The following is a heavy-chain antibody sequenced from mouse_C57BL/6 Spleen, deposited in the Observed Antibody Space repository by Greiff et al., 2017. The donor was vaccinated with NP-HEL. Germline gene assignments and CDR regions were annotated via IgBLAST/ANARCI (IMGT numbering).Heavy chain of an antibody. J-gene: IGHJ1*03. D-gene: IGHD4-1*01. CDR2: ISTGGGST. Sequence: EVMLVESGGGLVQPGGSLKLSCAASGFTFSDYYMYWVRQTPEKRLEWVAYISTGGGSTCYPDTVKGRFTISTDNATNTLYLQMSRLKSEDTDMYYCERHQWDRPFDVWGTGTTVTVSS. CDR3: ERHQWDRPFDV. CDR1: GFTFSDYY. V-gene: IGHV5-12*01.